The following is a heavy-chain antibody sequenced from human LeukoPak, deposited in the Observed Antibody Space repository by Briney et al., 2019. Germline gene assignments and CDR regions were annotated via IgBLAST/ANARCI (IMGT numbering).Heavy chain of an antibody. CDR3: ARDRGDIFTGLSDY. CDR2: IIPIFGTA. V-gene: IGHV1-69*13. Sequence: GASVKVSCKASGGTFSSYAISWVRQAAGQGLEWMGGIIPIFGTANYAQKFQGRVTITADESTSTAYMELSSLRSEDTAVYYCARDRGDIFTGLSDYWGQGTLVTVSS. CDR1: GGTFSSYA. J-gene: IGHJ4*02. D-gene: IGHD3-9*01.